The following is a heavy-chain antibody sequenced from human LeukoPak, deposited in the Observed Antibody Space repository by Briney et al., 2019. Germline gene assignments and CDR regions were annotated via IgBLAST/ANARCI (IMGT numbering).Heavy chain of an antibody. D-gene: IGHD4-23*01. CDR3: ARAPLGGNSGFWLY. V-gene: IGHV1-46*01. Sequence: ASVKVSCKASGYTFTSYYIYWVRQAPGQGLEWMGIINPSGGSTSYAQKFQGRVTMTRDTSTSTVYTDLSSLRSEDTAMYYCARAPLGGNSGFWLYWGQGTLVTVSS. CDR1: GYTFTSYY. CDR2: INPSGGST. J-gene: IGHJ4*02.